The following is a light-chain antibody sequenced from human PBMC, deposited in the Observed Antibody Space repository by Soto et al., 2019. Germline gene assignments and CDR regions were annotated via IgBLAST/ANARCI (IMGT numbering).Light chain of an antibody. CDR3: QQYGSSPRT. J-gene: IGKJ1*01. CDR1: QSVRSDY. CDR2: GAS. Sequence: IAFTQSAGTLSLSPGSRATLSRRASQSVRSDYLAWYQQKPGQAPRLHIYGASTRATGIPDRFTGSGSGTDFTLTISRLEPEDFAVYYCQQYGSSPRTFGQGTEV. V-gene: IGKV3-20*01.